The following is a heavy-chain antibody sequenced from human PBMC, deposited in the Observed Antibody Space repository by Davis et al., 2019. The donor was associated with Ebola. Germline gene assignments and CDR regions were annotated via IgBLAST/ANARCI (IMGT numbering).Heavy chain of an antibody. CDR3: SKHESPWTYYVFAMDV. CDR1: GFTFSSYG. D-gene: IGHD3-10*02. Sequence: PGGSLRLSCAVSGFTFSSYGMHWVRQAPGKGLEWVAVISYEGSNKYYADSVKGRFTVSRDNSKNTLYLQMNSLRTEDTAVYWCSKHESPWTYYVFAMDVWGKGTTVTVSS. CDR2: ISYEGSNK. J-gene: IGHJ6*04. V-gene: IGHV3-30*18.